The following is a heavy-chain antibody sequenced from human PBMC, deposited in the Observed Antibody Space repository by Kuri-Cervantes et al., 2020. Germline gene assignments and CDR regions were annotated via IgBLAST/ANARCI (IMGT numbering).Heavy chain of an antibody. CDR1: GYSISSSNW. V-gene: IGHV4-28*01. J-gene: IGHJ4*02. CDR3: ASDAVGTRAPRFDY. CDR2: IHYSGST. Sequence: SQTLSLTCAVSGYSISSSNWWGWIRQLPGKGLEWIGHIHYSGSTYYSPSLKSRVTMSVDTSKNQFSLRLSSVTAADTAVYYCASDAVGTRAPRFDYWGQGTLVTVSS. D-gene: IGHD1-26*01.